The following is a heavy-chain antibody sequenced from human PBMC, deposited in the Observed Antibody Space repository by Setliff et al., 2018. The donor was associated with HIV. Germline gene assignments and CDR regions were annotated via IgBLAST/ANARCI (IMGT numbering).Heavy chain of an antibody. CDR2: ISDSGGST. Sequence: GGSLRLSCAAAGFAFXXXAMSGVRQAPGKGLEWVSGISDSGGSTFYADSVKDRFTISRDTSINILYLHMNRLIAEDTAVYYCAKGIKWLHPWGQGTLVTVSS. V-gene: IGHV3-23*01. J-gene: IGHJ5*02. CDR1: GFAFXXXA. CDR3: AKGIKWLHP.